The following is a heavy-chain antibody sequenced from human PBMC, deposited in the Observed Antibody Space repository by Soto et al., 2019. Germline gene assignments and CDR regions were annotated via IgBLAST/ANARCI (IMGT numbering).Heavy chain of an antibody. Sequence: QVQLVESGGGVVQPGRSLRLSCAAPGFTFSSYAMHWVRQAPGKGLEWVAVISYDGSNKYYADSVKGRFTISRDNSKNTLYLQMNSLRAEDTAVYYCARDSYGSGSYFGYWGQGTLITVSS. CDR3: ARDSYGSGSYFGY. D-gene: IGHD3-10*01. V-gene: IGHV3-30-3*01. CDR2: ISYDGSNK. J-gene: IGHJ4*02. CDR1: GFTFSSYA.